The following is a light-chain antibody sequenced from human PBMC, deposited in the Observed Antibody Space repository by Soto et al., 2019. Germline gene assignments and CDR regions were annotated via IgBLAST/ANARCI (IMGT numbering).Light chain of an antibody. CDR3: QQYGSSSYT. CDR1: QSVSISS. J-gene: IGKJ2*01. CDR2: SAS. V-gene: IGKV3-20*01. Sequence: EIVLTQSPGTLSLSPGERATLSCRASQSVSISSLAWYQQKPGQAPRLLIYSASSRATGIPDRFSGSGSVTDFTLTISRLEPEDFAVYYCQQYGSSSYTFGQGTNLEIK.